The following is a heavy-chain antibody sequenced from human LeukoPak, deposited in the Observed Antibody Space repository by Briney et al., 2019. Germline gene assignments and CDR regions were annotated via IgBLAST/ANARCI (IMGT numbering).Heavy chain of an antibody. CDR2: IKPDGSVG. CDR3: TQNLVAAAGDH. Sequence: GGSLRLSCAASGFAFSSYWMTWVRQAPGKGLEWVANIKPDGSVGYYVDSVRGRFIISRDNAGNTLYLQMNSLRVEDTAVYYCTQNLVAAAGDHWGQGTLLIVSS. V-gene: IGHV3-7*01. D-gene: IGHD6-13*01. J-gene: IGHJ4*02. CDR1: GFAFSSYW.